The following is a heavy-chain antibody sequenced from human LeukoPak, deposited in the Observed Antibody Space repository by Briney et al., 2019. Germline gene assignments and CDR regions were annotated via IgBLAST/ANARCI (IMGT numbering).Heavy chain of an antibody. CDR1: GGSISSYY. V-gene: IGHV4-59*01. CDR2: IYYSGST. CDR3: ARSYYDSSGYYSP. Sequence: SETLSLTCTVSGGSISSYYWSWIRQPPGKGLEWIGYIYYSGSTNYNPSLKSRVTISVDTSKNQFSLKLSSVTAADTAVYYCARSYYDSSGYYSPWGQGTLVTVSS. D-gene: IGHD3-22*01. J-gene: IGHJ5*02.